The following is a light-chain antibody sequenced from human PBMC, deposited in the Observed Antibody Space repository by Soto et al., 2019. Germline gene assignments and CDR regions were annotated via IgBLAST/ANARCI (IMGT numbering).Light chain of an antibody. J-gene: IGKJ1*01. V-gene: IGKV1-39*01. CDR2: AAS. CDR1: ETIASY. Sequence: DIQMTQSPSSLSASVGDRVTITCRASETIASYVNWYQQRPGKAPKLLIYAASTLQSGLSSRFGRSGSGTDFTLTITSLQPEDFATYFCQQSYNPPRTFGQGTRL. CDR3: QQSYNPPRT.